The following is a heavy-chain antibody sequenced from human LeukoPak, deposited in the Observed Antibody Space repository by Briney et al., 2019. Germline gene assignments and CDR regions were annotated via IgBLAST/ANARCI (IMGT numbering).Heavy chain of an antibody. J-gene: IGHJ4*02. Sequence: GGSLRLSCAASGFTFSSYWIGWVRQLPGKGLEWMGIIYPGDSDTRYSPSFQGQVTISADKSISTAYLQWSSLKASDTAMYYCARHSASGWTFDYWGQGTLVTVSS. CDR2: IYPGDSDT. CDR1: GFTFSSYW. CDR3: ARHSASGWTFDY. D-gene: IGHD6-19*01. V-gene: IGHV5-51*01.